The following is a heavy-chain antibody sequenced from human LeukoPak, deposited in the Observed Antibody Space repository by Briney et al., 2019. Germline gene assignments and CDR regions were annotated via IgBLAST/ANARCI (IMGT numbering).Heavy chain of an antibody. D-gene: IGHD2/OR15-2a*01. J-gene: IGHJ4*02. CDR2: ISGSGGST. CDR3: AKDPLVNSQEYFDY. V-gene: IGHV3-23*01. CDR1: GFTFTSYA. Sequence: GGSLRLSCAASGFTFTSYAMSWVRQAPGKRLEWVSAISGSGGSTYYAESVKGRFTISRDNSKNTLYLQMNSLRAEDTAVYYCAKDPLVNSQEYFDYWGQGILVTVSS.